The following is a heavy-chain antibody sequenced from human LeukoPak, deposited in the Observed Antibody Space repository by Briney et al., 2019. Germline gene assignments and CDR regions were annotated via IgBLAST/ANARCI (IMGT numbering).Heavy chain of an antibody. J-gene: IGHJ4*02. CDR1: GYTFTGHF. CDR3: ARGLGRTAMVTRGGFRFDY. Sequence: ASVKVSCKASGYTFTGHFMHWVRQAPGQGLEWMGWMNPNSGNTGYAQKFQGRVAMTRNTSITTAYMELNSLISEDTTVYCCARGLGRTAMVTRGGFRFDYWGQGTLDTVSS. D-gene: IGHD5-18*01. V-gene: IGHV1-8*02. CDR2: MNPNSGNT.